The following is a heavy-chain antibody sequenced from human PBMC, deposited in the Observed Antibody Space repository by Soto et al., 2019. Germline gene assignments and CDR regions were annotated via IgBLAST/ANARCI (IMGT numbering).Heavy chain of an antibody. Sequence: QVQLVESGGGVVQPGRSLRLSCAASGFTFSSYGMHWVRQAPGKGLEWVAVIWYDGSNKYYADSVKGRFTISRDNSKNTLYRQMNSLRAEDTAVYYCARDHRKLADDDAFDLCGQGTMVTVSS. V-gene: IGHV3-33*01. CDR1: GFTFSSYG. J-gene: IGHJ3*01. D-gene: IGHD3-3*02. CDR2: IWYDGSNK. CDR3: ARDHRKLADDDAFDL.